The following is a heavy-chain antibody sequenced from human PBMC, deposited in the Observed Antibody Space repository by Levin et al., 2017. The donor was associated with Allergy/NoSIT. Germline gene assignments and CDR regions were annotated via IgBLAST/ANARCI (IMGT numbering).Heavy chain of an antibody. CDR1: GASIVSTY. CDR2: IFHSGGT. CDR3: ATLTTVTSWVMFDI. J-gene: IGHJ3*02. Sequence: PSQTLSLPCSVSGASIVSTYYSWIRQVPGKGLEWIGYIFHSGGTNYNPSLKSRVTISIDTPKNQFSLKLTSVTAADSAIYYCATLTTVTSWVMFDIWGQGSTVIVSS. D-gene: IGHD4-11*01. V-gene: IGHV4-59*03.